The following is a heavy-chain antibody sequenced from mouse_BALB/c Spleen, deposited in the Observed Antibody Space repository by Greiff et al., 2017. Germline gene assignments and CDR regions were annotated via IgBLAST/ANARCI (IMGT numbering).Heavy chain of an antibody. CDR1: GFTFSSYA. CDR2: ISSGGST. D-gene: IGHD2-1*01. V-gene: IGHV5-6-5*01. CDR3: AREGCYGNYGDFAYWYFDV. J-gene: IGHJ1*01. Sequence: VQLKESGGGLVKPGGSLKLSCAASGFTFSSYAMSWVRQTPEKRLEWVASISSGGSTYYPDSVKGRFTISRDNARNILYLQMSSLRSEDTAMYYCAREGCYGNYGDFAYWYFDVWGAGTTVTVSS.